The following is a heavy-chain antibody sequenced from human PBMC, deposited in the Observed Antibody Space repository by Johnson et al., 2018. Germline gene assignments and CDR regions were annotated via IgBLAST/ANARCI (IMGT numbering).Heavy chain of an antibody. D-gene: IGHD2-21*02. Sequence: VQLQESGGGLVQPGGSLRLSCAASGFTFSSYWMHWVRQAPGTGLVWVSRINSDGSSTSYADAVKGRFTIPRDKAKNTLYLQMNSLRAEDTAVDYCARWGIVGVTGLYYYGMDVWGQGTTVTVSS. J-gene: IGHJ6*02. CDR2: INSDGSST. V-gene: IGHV3-74*01. CDR1: GFTFSSYW. CDR3: ARWGIVGVTGLYYYGMDV.